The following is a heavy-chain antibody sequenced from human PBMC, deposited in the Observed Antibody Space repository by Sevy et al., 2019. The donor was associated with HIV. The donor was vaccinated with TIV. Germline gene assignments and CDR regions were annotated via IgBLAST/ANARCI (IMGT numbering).Heavy chain of an antibody. CDR2: ISYDGSNK. D-gene: IGHD1-1*01. CDR1: GFTFSSYA. CDR3: ARDKVPGPGGATGGGY. Sequence: GGSLRLSCAASGFTFSSYAMHWVRQAPGKGLEWVAVISYDGSNKYYADSVKGRFTISRDNSKNTLYLQMNSLRGEDTGVYYFARDKVPGPGGATGGGYGGRGTRVTVSS. J-gene: IGHJ4*02. V-gene: IGHV3-30-3*01.